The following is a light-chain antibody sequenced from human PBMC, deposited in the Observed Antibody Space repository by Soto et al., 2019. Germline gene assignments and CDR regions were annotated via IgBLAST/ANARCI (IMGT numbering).Light chain of an antibody. CDR3: QQYNTYSPERT. CDR2: DAS. J-gene: IGKJ1*01. CDR1: QSIGRW. Sequence: DIQITQSPSTLSAFVGDRVTITCRASQSIGRWLAWYQQKPGKAPKLLIYDASSLESGVPSRFSGSGSGTEFTLTISGLQPDDFATYYCQQYNTYSPERTFGQGTKVDIK. V-gene: IGKV1-5*01.